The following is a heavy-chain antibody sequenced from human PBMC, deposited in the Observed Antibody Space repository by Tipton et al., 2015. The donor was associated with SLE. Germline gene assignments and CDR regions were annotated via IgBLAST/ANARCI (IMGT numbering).Heavy chain of an antibody. CDR3: ARVTTYYGILTGHYYYYMDV. D-gene: IGHD3-9*01. V-gene: IGHV4-4*07. CDR2: IYTGGTT. J-gene: IGHJ6*03. CDR1: AGSIGSYY. Sequence: TLSLTCTVSAGSIGSYYWNWIRQPAGKGLEWIGRIYTGGTTNYNPSLKSRVTMSVDTSKNQFSLNLSSVTAADTAVYYCARVTTYYGILTGHYYYYMDVWGKGTTVTVSS.